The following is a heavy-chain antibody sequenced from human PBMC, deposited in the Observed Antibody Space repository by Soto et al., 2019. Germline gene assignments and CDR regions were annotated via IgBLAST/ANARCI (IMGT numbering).Heavy chain of an antibody. V-gene: IGHV4-59*01. D-gene: IGHD2-15*01. CDR1: GGSISGSY. CDR3: TKCRRTDAEGYSFDY. CDR2: IHYSGST. Sequence: SETLSLTFTVSGGSISGSYWSWIRQTPGKVLEWVGYIHYSGSTNYNPSLKRRVTMSVDSAKNQFSLQLSSVTAADTAVYFCTKCRRTDAEGYSFDYWGQRDQVTVSS. J-gene: IGHJ4*02.